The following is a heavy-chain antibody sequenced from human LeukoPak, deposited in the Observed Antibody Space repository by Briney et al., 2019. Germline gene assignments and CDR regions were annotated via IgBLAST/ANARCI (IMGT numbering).Heavy chain of an antibody. CDR1: GFTFSSYG. CDR2: IWYDGSNK. Sequence: PGRSLRLSCAASGFTFSSYGMHWVRQAPGKGLEWLAVIWYDGSNKYYADSVKGRFTISRDNSKNTLYPQMNSLRAEDTAVYYCASGGVAAAGTTDHYYYGMDVWGQGTTATVSS. D-gene: IGHD6-13*01. V-gene: IGHV3-33*01. CDR3: ASGGVAAAGTTDHYYYGMDV. J-gene: IGHJ6*02.